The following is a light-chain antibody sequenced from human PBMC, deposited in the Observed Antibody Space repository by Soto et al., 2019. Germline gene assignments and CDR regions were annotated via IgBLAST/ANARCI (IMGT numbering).Light chain of an antibody. CDR1: QSVSSNY. J-gene: IGKJ1*01. CDR3: QQCGSSRTWT. Sequence: ESGLTQSPGTLSLSPGERATLSCRASQSVSSNYLAWYQQKPGQAPRLLIYAASSRATGIPDRFSGSGSGTDFTLTISRLEPEDFAVYCCQQCGSSRTWTFGQGTKVDLK. CDR2: AAS. V-gene: IGKV3-20*01.